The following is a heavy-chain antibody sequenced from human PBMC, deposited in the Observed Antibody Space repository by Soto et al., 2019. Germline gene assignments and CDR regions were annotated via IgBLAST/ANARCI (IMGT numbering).Heavy chain of an antibody. CDR3: ARGGLGRITIFGVVTQNPRLGGMDV. J-gene: IGHJ6*02. Sequence: SQTLSLTCAISGDSVSSNSAAWNWIRQSPSRGLEWLGRTYYRSKWYNDYAVSVKSRITINPDTSKNQFSLQLNSVTPEDTAVYYCARGGLGRITIFGVVTQNPRLGGMDVWGQGTTVTVSS. V-gene: IGHV6-1*01. D-gene: IGHD3-3*01. CDR2: TYYRSKWYN. CDR1: GDSVSSNSAA.